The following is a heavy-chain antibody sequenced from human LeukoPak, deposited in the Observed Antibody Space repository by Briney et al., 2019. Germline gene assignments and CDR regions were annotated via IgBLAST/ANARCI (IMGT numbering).Heavy chain of an antibody. J-gene: IGHJ4*02. Sequence: SETLSLTCTVSGASITRGGFYWSWIRQHPGKGLEWIGHIYASGSSTYNPSLRTRLSMSLDPSKSQFSLTLNSLTVADTAVYYCAGGSCSGGACYSGSEFDFWGQGTLVTVSS. V-gene: IGHV4-31*03. CDR3: AGGSCSGGACYSGSEFDF. CDR2: IYASGSS. CDR1: GASITRGGFY. D-gene: IGHD2-15*01.